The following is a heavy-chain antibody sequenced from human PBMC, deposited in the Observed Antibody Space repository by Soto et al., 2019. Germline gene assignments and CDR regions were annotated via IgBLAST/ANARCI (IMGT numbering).Heavy chain of an antibody. V-gene: IGHV1-3*01. CDR2: INAANGDT. CDR1: GYTFTSYG. D-gene: IGHD3-3*01. Sequence: AASVKVSCKASGYTFTSYGIHWVRQAPGQRLEWMGWINAANGDTKYSPKFQGRVTITRDTSASTAYMELSSLRSEDTAVYYCARVQYYDFFWYYYGMDVWGQGTTVTVSS. J-gene: IGHJ6*02. CDR3: ARVQYYDFFWYYYGMDV.